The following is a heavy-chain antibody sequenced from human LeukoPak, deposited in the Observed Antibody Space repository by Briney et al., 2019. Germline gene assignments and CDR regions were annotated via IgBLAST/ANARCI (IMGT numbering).Heavy chain of an antibody. Sequence: SGGSLRLSCAASGFIFSSYWMSWVRQAPGKGLEWVANIKQDGSEKYYVDSVKGRFTISRDNAKNSLYLQMNSLRAEDTAVYYCVGHSDYWGQGTLVTVSS. D-gene: IGHD3-16*01. CDR3: VGHSDY. CDR1: GFIFSSYW. V-gene: IGHV3-7*01. CDR2: IKQDGSEK. J-gene: IGHJ4*02.